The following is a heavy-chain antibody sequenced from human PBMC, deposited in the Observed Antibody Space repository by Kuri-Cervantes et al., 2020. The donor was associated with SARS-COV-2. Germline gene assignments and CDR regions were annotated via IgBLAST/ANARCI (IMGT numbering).Heavy chain of an antibody. D-gene: IGHD2-2*01. J-gene: IGHJ6*02. CDR1: GYTFTSYA. V-gene: IGHV1-3*02. CDR2: SNAGNGNT. CDR3: ARGEIASTVLGYCSSTSCRYYGMDV. Sequence: ASVKVSCKASGYTFTSYAMHWGRQAPGQRLEWMGWSNAGNGNTKYSQEFQGRVTINRDKSTSTAYMELSSLRSEDKAVYYCARGEIASTVLGYCSSTSCRYYGMDVWGQGTTVTVSS.